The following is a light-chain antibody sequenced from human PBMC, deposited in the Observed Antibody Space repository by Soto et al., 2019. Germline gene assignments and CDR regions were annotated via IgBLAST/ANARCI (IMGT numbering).Light chain of an antibody. CDR3: SSYTSSSTPYV. CDR1: SSDVGGYYY. Sequence: QSALTQPASVSGSPGQSITISCTGTSSDVGGYYYVSWYQQHPDKAPKLMIYEVSNRPSGVSNRFSGSKSGNTASLTISGLQAEDEADYYCSSYTSSSTPYVFGTGTKLTVL. J-gene: IGLJ1*01. CDR2: EVS. V-gene: IGLV2-14*01.